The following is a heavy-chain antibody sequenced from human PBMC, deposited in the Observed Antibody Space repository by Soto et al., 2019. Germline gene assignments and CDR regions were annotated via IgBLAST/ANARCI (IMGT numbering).Heavy chain of an antibody. Sequence: NPSETLSLTCSIYSGSFSGYYWSWIRQPPGKGLEWIGEISQSGNTNYSPSLKSRVSISIDTSKKQFSLNLASVSAADTAVYYCARAPKVSGSFQTRPDFWGQGTLVTVSS. V-gene: IGHV4-34*01. CDR2: ISQSGNT. J-gene: IGHJ4*02. D-gene: IGHD6-25*01. CDR3: ARAPKVSGSFQTRPDF. CDR1: SGSFSGYY.